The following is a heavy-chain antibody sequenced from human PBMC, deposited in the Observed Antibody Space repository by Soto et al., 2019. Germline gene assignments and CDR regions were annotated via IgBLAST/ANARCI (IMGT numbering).Heavy chain of an antibody. CDR2: IWYDGSNK. J-gene: IGHJ4*02. V-gene: IGHV3-33*01. Sequence: QVQLVESGGGVVQPGRSLRLSCAASGFTFSSYGMHWVRQAPGKGLEWVAVIWYDGSNKYYADSVKGRFTISRDNSNNTLYLQMNSLRAEDTAVYYCARDVRRYFDYWGQGTLVTVSS. D-gene: IGHD2-8*01. CDR3: ARDVRRYFDY. CDR1: GFTFSSYG.